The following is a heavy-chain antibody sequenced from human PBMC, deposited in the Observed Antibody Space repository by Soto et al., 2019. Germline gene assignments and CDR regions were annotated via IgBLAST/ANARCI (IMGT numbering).Heavy chain of an antibody. D-gene: IGHD6-13*01. CDR3: ARDGPNSSSWYSWWFDP. CDR2: IIPIPGIA. J-gene: IGHJ5*02. Sequence: QVQLVQSGAEVKKPGSSVKVSCKASGGTFSSYTISWVRQAPGQGLEWMGRIIPIPGIANYAQKFQGRVTITADKSTSTAYMELSSLRSEDTAVYYCARDGPNSSSWYSWWFDPWGQGTLVTVSS. V-gene: IGHV1-69*08. CDR1: GGTFSSYT.